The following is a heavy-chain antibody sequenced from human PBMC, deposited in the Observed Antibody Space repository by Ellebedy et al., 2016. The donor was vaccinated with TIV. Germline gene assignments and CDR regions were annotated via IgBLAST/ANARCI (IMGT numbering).Heavy chain of an antibody. CDR1: GGSISSYY. CDR3: ASGGGIAAGFRLDP. D-gene: IGHD6-13*01. Sequence: MPSETLSLTCTVSGGSISSYYWSWIRQPPGKGLEWIGYIYYSGSTNYNPSLKSRVTISVDTSKNQFSLKLSSVTAADTAVYYCASGGGIAAGFRLDPWGQGTLVTVSS. J-gene: IGHJ5*02. CDR2: IYYSGST. V-gene: IGHV4-59*01.